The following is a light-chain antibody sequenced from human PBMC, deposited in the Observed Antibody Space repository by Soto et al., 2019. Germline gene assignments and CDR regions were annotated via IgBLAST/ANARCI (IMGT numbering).Light chain of an antibody. CDR3: QQSYSTLT. CDR2: AAS. Sequence: DIQMTQSPLSLSASVGDRVTITCRASESITSYLNWYQQKPGKAPKLLIYAASSLQSGVPSRFSGRGSGTDFTLTINSLQPEDFATYYCQQSYSTLTFGPGTKVDIK. J-gene: IGKJ3*01. V-gene: IGKV1-39*01. CDR1: ESITSY.